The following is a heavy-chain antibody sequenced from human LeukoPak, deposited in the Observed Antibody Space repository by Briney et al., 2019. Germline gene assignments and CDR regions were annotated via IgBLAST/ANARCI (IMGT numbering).Heavy chain of an antibody. CDR1: GGSVSDYY. CDR3: ARTPPPGATAFGVVDY. D-gene: IGHD3-3*01. CDR2: INHSGTT. V-gene: IGHV4-34*01. Sequence: SETLSLTCAVYGGSVSDYYWNWIGQPPGKGLEWIGEINHSGTTNYNPSLKSRVRISVDTSKNQFSLKLNSVTAADTAVYFCARTPPPGATAFGVVDYWSRGTLVTVST. J-gene: IGHJ4*02.